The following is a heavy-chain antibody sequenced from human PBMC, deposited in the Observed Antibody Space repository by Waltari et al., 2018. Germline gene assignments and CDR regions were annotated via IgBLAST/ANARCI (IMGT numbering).Heavy chain of an antibody. Sequence: QVQLVQSGAEVKKPGASVTVSCEASGYIFTDHFIHWVRQAPGQGHGGIGWIKPDKGDTNYGRKSKGRVTLTRDTSIRTVYMELSSLTSDDTALYYCGRDPPDRNHFDFWGQGTLVTVSS. CDR2: IKPDKGDT. J-gene: IGHJ4*02. CDR1: GYIFTDHF. V-gene: IGHV1-2*02. D-gene: IGHD3-16*02. CDR3: GRDPPDRNHFDF.